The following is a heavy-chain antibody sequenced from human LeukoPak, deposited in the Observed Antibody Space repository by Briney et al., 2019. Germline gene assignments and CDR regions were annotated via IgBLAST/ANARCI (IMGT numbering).Heavy chain of an antibody. CDR2: INHSGST. CDR1: GGSFSGYY. CDR3: ARQSLVFGPWGSYPDY. D-gene: IGHD3-16*02. Sequence: SSETLSLTCAVYGGSFSGYYWSWIRQPPGKGLEWIGEINHSGSTNYNPSLKSRVTISVDTSKNQFSLKLSSVTAADTAVYYCARQSLVFGPWGSYPDYWGQGTLVTVSS. V-gene: IGHV4-34*01. J-gene: IGHJ4*02.